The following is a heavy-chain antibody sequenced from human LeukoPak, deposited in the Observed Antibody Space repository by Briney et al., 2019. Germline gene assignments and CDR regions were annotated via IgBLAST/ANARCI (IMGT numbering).Heavy chain of an antibody. V-gene: IGHV4-59*01. Sequence: SETLSLTSTVSGGSISSYYWSWIRQPPGKGLEWIGYIYYSGSTNYNPSLKSRVTISVDTSKNQFSLKLSSVTAADTAVYYCARVGGKYSYGSGRYYYYYYMDVWGKGTTVTVSS. CDR1: GGSISSYY. J-gene: IGHJ6*03. CDR3: ARVGGKYSYGSGRYYYYYYMDV. D-gene: IGHD5-18*01. CDR2: IYYSGST.